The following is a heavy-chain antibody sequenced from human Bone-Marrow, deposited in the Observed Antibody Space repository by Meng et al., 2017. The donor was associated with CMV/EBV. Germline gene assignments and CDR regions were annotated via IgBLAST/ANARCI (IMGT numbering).Heavy chain of an antibody. CDR3: AKDLLLFGGANAYYDS. V-gene: IGHV3-30*02. CDR2: IRHDGTNK. Sequence: GESLKISCAASGFTFDEYGMHWVRQTPGKGLEWVAFIRHDGTNKFYGDSVKGRFIISRNNSKNTVSLQRNSLRTEETAIYYCAKDLLLFGGANAYYDSWGQGTQVTVSS. CDR1: GFTFDEYG. D-gene: IGHD3-10*01. J-gene: IGHJ4*02.